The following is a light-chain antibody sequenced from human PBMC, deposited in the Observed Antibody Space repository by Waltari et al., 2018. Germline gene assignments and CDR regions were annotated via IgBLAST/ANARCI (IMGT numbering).Light chain of an antibody. J-gene: IGKJ4*01. Sequence: DIVITQSPDSLAWSLVERATINCTSSQSVLYSTNTKNYLAWYQQKPGQPPKLLIYWASTRESGVPDRFSGSGSETDFTLTISSLQAEDVAVYYCQQYYSKPLTFGGGTKVEIK. CDR3: QQYYSKPLT. CDR2: WAS. V-gene: IGKV4-1*01. CDR1: QSVLYSTNTKNY.